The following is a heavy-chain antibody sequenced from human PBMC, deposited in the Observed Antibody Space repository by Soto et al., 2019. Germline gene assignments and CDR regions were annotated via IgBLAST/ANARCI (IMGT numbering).Heavy chain of an antibody. Sequence: EVQLLESGGGLVQPGGSLRLSCAATSAFRFSGYSMSWVRQTPGKGLEWVSAITGSGDKTYYADSVEGRFTISRDNSKDTHYLQMSSLRAEDTAIYYCATMRGFFEFWGQGTLVTVSS. J-gene: IGHJ4*02. V-gene: IGHV3-23*01. CDR2: ITGSGDKT. D-gene: IGHD3-22*01. CDR1: AFRFSGYS. CDR3: ATMRGFFEF.